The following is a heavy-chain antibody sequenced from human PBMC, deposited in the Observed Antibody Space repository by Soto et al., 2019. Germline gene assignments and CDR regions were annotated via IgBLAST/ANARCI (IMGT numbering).Heavy chain of an antibody. D-gene: IGHD3-9*01. J-gene: IGHJ5*02. CDR3: ARVYYDILTHLNLLAS. CDR1: GFTFSSYW. Sequence: GGSLRLSCAASGFTFSSYWMSWVRQAPGKGLEWVANIKQDGSEKYYVDSVKGRFTISRDNAKNSLYLQMNSLRAEDTAVYYCARVYYDILTHLNLLASSGQGTPVIVSS. CDR2: IKQDGSEK. V-gene: IGHV3-7*05.